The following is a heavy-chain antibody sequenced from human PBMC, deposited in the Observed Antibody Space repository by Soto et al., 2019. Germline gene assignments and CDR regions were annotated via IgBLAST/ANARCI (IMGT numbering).Heavy chain of an antibody. Sequence: PGGSLRLSCAASGFTFDDYAMHWVRQAPGKGLEWVSGISWNSGSIGYADSVKGRFTISRDNAKNSLYLQMNSLRAEDTALYYCAKAPLGYCSSTSCYARGYYFDYWGQGTLVTVSS. V-gene: IGHV3-9*01. CDR3: AKAPLGYCSSTSCYARGYYFDY. J-gene: IGHJ4*02. CDR1: GFTFDDYA. D-gene: IGHD2-2*01. CDR2: ISWNSGSI.